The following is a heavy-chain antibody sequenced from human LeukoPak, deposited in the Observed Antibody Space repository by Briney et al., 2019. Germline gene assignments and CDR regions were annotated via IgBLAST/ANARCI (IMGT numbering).Heavy chain of an antibody. V-gene: IGHV3-21*01. J-gene: IGHJ6*04. CDR3: ARLRGNWNDPYYYYGMDV. D-gene: IGHD1-20*01. CDR1: GFTFSSYS. CDR2: ISSSSSYI. Sequence: GGSLRLSCAASGFTFSSYSMNWVRQAPGKGLEWVSSISSSSSYIYYADSVKGRFTISRDNAKNSLYLQMNSLRAEDTAVYYCARLRGNWNDPYYYYGMDVWGKGTTVTVSS.